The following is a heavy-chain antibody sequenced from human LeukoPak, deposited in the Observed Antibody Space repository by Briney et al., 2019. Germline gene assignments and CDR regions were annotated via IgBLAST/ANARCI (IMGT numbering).Heavy chain of an antibody. CDR2: INGSGGST. Sequence: GGSLRLSCAASGFAFSIYAMSWVRQAPGKGLEWVSAINGSGGSTYYADSVKGRFTISRDNSKNTLYLQMNSLRAEDTAVYDCAKDPSRAARGYFDYWGQGTLVTVSS. D-gene: IGHD6-6*01. CDR3: AKDPSRAARGYFDY. CDR1: GFAFSIYA. J-gene: IGHJ4*02. V-gene: IGHV3-23*01.